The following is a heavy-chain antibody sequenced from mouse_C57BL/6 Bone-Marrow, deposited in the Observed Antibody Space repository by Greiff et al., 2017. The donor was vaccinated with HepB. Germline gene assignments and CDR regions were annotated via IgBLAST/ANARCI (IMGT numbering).Heavy chain of an antibody. CDR3: ARPPFAY. J-gene: IGHJ3*01. V-gene: IGHV5-6*01. Sequence: EVNVVESGGDLVKPGGSLKLSCAASGFTFSSYGMSWVRQTPDKRLEWVATISSGGSYTYYPDSVKGRFTISRANAKNTLYLQMSSLKSEDTAMYYCARPPFAYWGQGTLVTVSA. CDR1: GFTFSSYG. CDR2: ISSGGSYT.